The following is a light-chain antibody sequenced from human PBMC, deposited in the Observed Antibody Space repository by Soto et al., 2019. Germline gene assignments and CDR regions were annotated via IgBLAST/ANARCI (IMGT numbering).Light chain of an antibody. CDR2: KAS. Sequence: DIQMTQSPSTLSASVGDSVTITCRASQSISSWLAWYQQKPGKAPKLLIYKASSLESGVPSRFSGSGSGTEFTLTISSLQPDDFPTYYCQQYNSYSVTFGQGTKVEIK. V-gene: IGKV1-5*03. CDR3: QQYNSYSVT. J-gene: IGKJ1*01. CDR1: QSISSW.